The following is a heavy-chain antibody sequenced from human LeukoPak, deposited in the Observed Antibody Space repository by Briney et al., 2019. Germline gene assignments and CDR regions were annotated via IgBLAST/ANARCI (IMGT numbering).Heavy chain of an antibody. D-gene: IGHD3-10*01. Sequence: GASVKVSCKASGYTFTGYYMHWVRQAPGQGLEWMGWINPNSGGTNYAQKFQGRVTMTRDTSISTAYMELSRLRSDDTAVYYCMVRGVNKHNNWFDPWGQGTLVTVSS. V-gene: IGHV1-2*02. J-gene: IGHJ5*02. CDR2: INPNSGGT. CDR1: GYTFTGYY. CDR3: MVRGVNKHNNWFDP.